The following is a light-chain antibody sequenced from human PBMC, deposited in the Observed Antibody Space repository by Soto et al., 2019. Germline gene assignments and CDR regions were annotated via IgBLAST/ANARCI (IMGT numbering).Light chain of an antibody. CDR1: QSVSSSY. Sequence: EIVLTQSPGTLSLSPGERATLSCRASQSVSSSYLAWYQQKPGQAPRLLIYGASSRATGIPDRFSVSGSGTDFTLTISRLEPGDFAVYYCQQYGDSPRSFGRGTKVDIK. CDR2: GAS. J-gene: IGKJ1*01. CDR3: QQYGDSPRS. V-gene: IGKV3-20*01.